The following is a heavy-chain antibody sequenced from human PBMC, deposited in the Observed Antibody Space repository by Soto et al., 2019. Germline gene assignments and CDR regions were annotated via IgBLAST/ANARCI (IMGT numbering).Heavy chain of an antibody. V-gene: IGHV4-59*08. J-gene: IGHJ4*02. CDR1: GGSISSYY. CDR2: IYYSGST. Sequence: SDTLCLTCPVYGGSISSYYWRWIRQPPGKGLEWIGHIYYSGSTNYNPSLKSRVTISVDTSKNQFSLKLSSVTAADTAVYYCARQVGGWAPWYFDYWGQGTLVTVS. D-gene: IGHD6-19*01. CDR3: ARQVGGWAPWYFDY.